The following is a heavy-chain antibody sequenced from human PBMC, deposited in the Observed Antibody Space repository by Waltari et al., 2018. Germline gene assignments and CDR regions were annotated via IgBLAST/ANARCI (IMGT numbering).Heavy chain of an antibody. J-gene: IGHJ4*02. CDR3: ARDLGSDYGNRDY. D-gene: IGHD4-17*01. CDR2: INPNSGDT. CDR1: GYTCTGYS. Sequence: QVHLVQSGAEVKKPGASVKVSCKASGYTCTGYSIQWVRRAPGQGLEWMGRINPNSGDTNYAQKFQGRVTLTRDTSINTAYMELSSLKSDDTAVYYCARDLGSDYGNRDYWGQGTLVTVPS. V-gene: IGHV1-2*06.